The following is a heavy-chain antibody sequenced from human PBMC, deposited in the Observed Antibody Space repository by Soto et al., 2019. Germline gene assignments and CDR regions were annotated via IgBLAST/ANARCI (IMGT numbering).Heavy chain of an antibody. D-gene: IGHD3-22*01. CDR2: IYSGGST. V-gene: IGHV3-53*01. CDR3: AREDSSGDYAFDI. CDR1: GFTVSSNY. Sequence: GGSLRLSWAASGFTVSSNYMSWVRQAPGKGLEWVSVIYSGGSTYYADSVKGRFTISRDNSKNTLYLQMNSLRAEDTAVYYCAREDSSGDYAFDIWGQGTMVTVSS. J-gene: IGHJ3*02.